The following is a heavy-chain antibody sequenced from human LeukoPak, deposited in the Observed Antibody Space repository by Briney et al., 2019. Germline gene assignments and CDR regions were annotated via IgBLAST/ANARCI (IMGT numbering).Heavy chain of an antibody. Sequence: SETLSLTCTVSGGSIATYYWSWIRQPPGKGLEWIGYIYYNGHTDYNPSLKSRVTISVHTSKNQFSLKLSSVTAADTAVYYCARGPGYSSSWYLGGLGYFDYWGQGTLVTVSS. V-gene: IGHV4-59*01. CDR1: GGSIATYY. J-gene: IGHJ4*02. D-gene: IGHD6-13*01. CDR3: ARGPGYSSSWYLGGLGYFDY. CDR2: IYYNGHT.